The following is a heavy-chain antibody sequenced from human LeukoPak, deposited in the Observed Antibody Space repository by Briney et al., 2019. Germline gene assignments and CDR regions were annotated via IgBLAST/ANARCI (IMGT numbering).Heavy chain of an antibody. Sequence: PGGSLRLSCAASGFTFSSYWMHWVRQAPGKGLVWVSRINSDGSSTNCADSVKGRFTISRDNAKNTLYLQMNSLRAEDTAVYYCTRDYCSSTTCYGQIYYYYYMDVWGKGTTVTVSS. J-gene: IGHJ6*03. V-gene: IGHV3-74*01. CDR1: GFTFSSYW. D-gene: IGHD2-2*01. CDR2: INSDGSST. CDR3: TRDYCSSTTCYGQIYYYYYMDV.